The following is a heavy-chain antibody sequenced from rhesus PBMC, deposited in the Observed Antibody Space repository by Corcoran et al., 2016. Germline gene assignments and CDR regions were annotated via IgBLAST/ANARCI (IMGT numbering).Heavy chain of an antibody. CDR1: GGSISSHY. CDR3: ARIVPNLDWYFDI. J-gene: IGHJ2*01. CDR2: ISGSGGST. V-gene: IGHV4-173*01. D-gene: IGHD2-2*01. Sequence: QLQLQESGPGLVKPSETLSLTCAVSGGSISSHYWRWIRHPPGQVLEWIGRISGSGGSTDYNPSLKSRVTSSTDTSKNQFSLKLSSVTAADTAVYYCARIVPNLDWYFDIWGPGTPITISS.